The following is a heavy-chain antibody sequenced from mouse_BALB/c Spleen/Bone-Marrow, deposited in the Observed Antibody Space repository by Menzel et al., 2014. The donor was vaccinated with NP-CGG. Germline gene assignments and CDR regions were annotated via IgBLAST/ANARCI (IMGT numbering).Heavy chain of an antibody. CDR3: ASHNWDYAMDY. V-gene: IGHV1-14*01. CDR2: INPYNDGT. J-gene: IGHJ4*01. Sequence: VQLQQSGPELVKPGASVKMSCKASGYTFTSYVMHWVKQKPGQGLEWIGYINPYNDGTKYNEKFKGKATLTSDKSSSTAYMELRSLTSGDSAVYYCASHNWDYAMDYWGQGTSVTVSS. CDR1: GYTFTSYV. D-gene: IGHD4-1*02.